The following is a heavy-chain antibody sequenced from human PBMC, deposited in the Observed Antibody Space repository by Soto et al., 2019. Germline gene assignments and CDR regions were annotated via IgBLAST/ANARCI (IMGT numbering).Heavy chain of an antibody. J-gene: IGHJ4*02. CDR1: GFTFSSYA. Sequence: GGSLRLSCAASGFTFSSYAMSWVRQAPGKGLEWASAISGSGGSTYYADSVKGRFTISRDNSKNTLYLQMNSLRAEDTAVYYCAKTYYYGSGSYYNGYYFDYWGQGTLVTVSS. V-gene: IGHV3-23*01. CDR2: ISGSGGST. CDR3: AKTYYYGSGSYYNGYYFDY. D-gene: IGHD3-10*01.